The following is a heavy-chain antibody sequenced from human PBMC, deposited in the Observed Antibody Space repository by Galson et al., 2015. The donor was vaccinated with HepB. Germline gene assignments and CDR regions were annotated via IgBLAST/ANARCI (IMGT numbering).Heavy chain of an antibody. D-gene: IGHD5-12*01. CDR3: ARPMRGIVATIWGYFDY. CDR1: GFIFSTYD. CDR2: IRYDGSNK. J-gene: IGHJ4*02. Sequence: SLRLSCAASGFIFSTYDMHWVRQAPGKGLEWVTFIRYDGSNKYYADSVKGRFTISRDNSKSTLYLQMNSLRAEDTAVYYCARPMRGIVATIWGYFDYWGQGTLVTVSS. V-gene: IGHV3-30*02.